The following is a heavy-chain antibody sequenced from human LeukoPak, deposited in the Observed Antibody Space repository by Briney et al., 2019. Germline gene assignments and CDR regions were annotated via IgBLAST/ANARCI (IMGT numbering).Heavy chain of an antibody. D-gene: IGHD6-19*01. CDR1: GGSISSGSYY. Sequence: SQTLSLTCTVSGGSISSGSYYWSWIRQPAGKGLEWIGGIYTSGSTNYNPSLKSRVTISVDTSKNQFSLKLSSVTAADTAVYYCARGGQQWLVQQKYNWFDPWGQGTLVTVSS. CDR2: IYTSGST. CDR3: ARGGQQWLVQQKYNWFDP. V-gene: IGHV4-61*02. J-gene: IGHJ5*02.